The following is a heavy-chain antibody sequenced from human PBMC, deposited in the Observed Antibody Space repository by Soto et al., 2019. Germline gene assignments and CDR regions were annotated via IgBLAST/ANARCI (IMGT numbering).Heavy chain of an antibody. Sequence: EVQLVESGGGLVKPGGSLRLSCAASGFTFSSYSMNWVRQAPGKGLEWVSSISSSSSYIYYADSVKGRFTISRDNAENSLYLQMNSLRAEDTAVYYCARVGYGGNSGVSDYWGQGTLVTVSS. D-gene: IGHD4-17*01. J-gene: IGHJ4*02. CDR3: ARVGYGGNSGVSDY. V-gene: IGHV3-21*01. CDR1: GFTFSSYS. CDR2: ISSSSSYI.